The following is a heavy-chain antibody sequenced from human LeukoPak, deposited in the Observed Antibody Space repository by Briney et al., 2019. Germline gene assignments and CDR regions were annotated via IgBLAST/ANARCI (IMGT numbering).Heavy chain of an antibody. D-gene: IGHD6-13*01. CDR3: ARRRGWKQQLVYFDY. CDR1: GGPITTYY. CDR2: MFHSGTP. J-gene: IGHJ4*02. V-gene: IGHV4-59*08. Sequence: PSETLSLTCTVSGGPITTYYWSWIRQPPGKGLEWIAYMFHSGTPRYNPSLQSRVTMSADTSKNQFSLNVRSTTAADTAVYYCARRRGWKQQLVYFDYWGQGTLATVSS.